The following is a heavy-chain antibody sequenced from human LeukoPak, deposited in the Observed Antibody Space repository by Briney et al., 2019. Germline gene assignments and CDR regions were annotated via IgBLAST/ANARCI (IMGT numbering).Heavy chain of an antibody. CDR1: GGSFSGYY. J-gene: IGHJ4*02. V-gene: IGHV4-34*01. D-gene: IGHD2-2*01. CDR2: INHSGST. Sequence: PSETLSLTCAVYGGSFSGYYWSWIRQPPGKGLEWIGEINHSGSTNYNPSLKSRVTISVDTSKNQFSLKLSSVTAADTAVYYCARFKLPSCYCFDYWGQGTLVTVSS. CDR3: ARFKLPSCYCFDY.